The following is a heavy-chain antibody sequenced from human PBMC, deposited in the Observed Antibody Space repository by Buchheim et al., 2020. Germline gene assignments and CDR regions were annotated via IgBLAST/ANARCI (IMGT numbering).Heavy chain of an antibody. Sequence: QVQLVESGGGMVQPGRSLRLSCAASGFTFSSYAMHWVRQAPGKGLEWVAVISYDGSNKYYADSVKGRFTISRDNSKNTLYLQMNSLRAEDTAVYYCAREMALVGALWDISYFDYWGQGTL. CDR2: ISYDGSNK. CDR3: AREMALVGALWDISYFDY. J-gene: IGHJ4*02. D-gene: IGHD1-26*01. CDR1: GFTFSSYA. V-gene: IGHV3-30-3*01.